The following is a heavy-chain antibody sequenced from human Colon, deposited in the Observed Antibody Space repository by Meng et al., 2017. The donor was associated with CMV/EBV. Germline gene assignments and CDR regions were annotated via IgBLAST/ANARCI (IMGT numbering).Heavy chain of an antibody. Sequence: SETLSLTCSVSGDSSGSYYWSWIRQSPGRRLEWIGYISYAGTVTYNPALGGQVTISVVTSESQFSLQLSSVTAADSAIYYCARAQNVIPELFDSWGQGTLVTVSS. CDR2: ISYAGTV. J-gene: IGHJ4*02. CDR3: ARAQNVIPELFDS. CDR1: GDSSGSYY. D-gene: IGHD3-10*01. V-gene: IGHV4-59*01.